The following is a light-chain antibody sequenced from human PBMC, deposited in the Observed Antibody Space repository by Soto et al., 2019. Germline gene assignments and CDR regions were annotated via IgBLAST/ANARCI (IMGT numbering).Light chain of an antibody. CDR1: SSDVGGYNY. J-gene: IGLJ1*01. CDR3: CSYTTSNTRQIV. CDR2: DVS. V-gene: IGLV2-14*01. Sequence: QSALTQPASVSGSPRHSIPISCTGTSSDVGGYNYVSWYQQHPGKAPKFMIYDVSNRPSGVSNRFSGSKSGNTASLTISGLQAEDEADYYCCSYTTSNTRQIVFGTGTKSPS.